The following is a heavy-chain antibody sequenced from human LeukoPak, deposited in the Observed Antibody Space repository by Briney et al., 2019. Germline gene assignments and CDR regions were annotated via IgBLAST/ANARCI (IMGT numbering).Heavy chain of an antibody. D-gene: IGHD6-19*01. V-gene: IGHV1-18*01. Sequence: ASVKVSCKASGYSFTSYGINWVRQAPGQGLEWMGWISAYNGNTNYAQKLQGRVTITTDESTSTAYMELSSLRSEDTAVYYCARCSGYSSGWYWVDVWGKGTTVTVSS. J-gene: IGHJ6*04. CDR2: ISAYNGNT. CDR3: ARCSGYSSGWYWVDV. CDR1: GYSFTSYG.